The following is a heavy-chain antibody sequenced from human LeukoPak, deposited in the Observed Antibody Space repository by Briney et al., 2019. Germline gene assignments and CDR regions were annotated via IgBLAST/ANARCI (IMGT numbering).Heavy chain of an antibody. CDR2: IKQDGSDK. D-gene: IGHD1-1*01. Sequence: GGSLRLSCAASGFPFSSYWMSWVRQAPGKGLEWVANIKQDGSDKYYVDSVKGRFTITRDNAKNSLYLQVNSLRADDTAVYYCARLTGTTGFGYWGQGTLVTVSS. CDR1: GFPFSSYW. V-gene: IGHV3-7*01. CDR3: ARLTGTTGFGY. J-gene: IGHJ4*02.